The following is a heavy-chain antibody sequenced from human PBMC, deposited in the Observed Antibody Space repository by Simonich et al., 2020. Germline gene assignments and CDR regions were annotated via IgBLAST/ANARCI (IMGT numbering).Heavy chain of an antibody. J-gene: IGHJ3*02. Sequence: QVQLVQSVAEVKKPGASVKVSCKASGYTFTCYYMHWVRQAPGQGLEWVGGSNPNSGGKNYAQKFQGRFTRTRDTSISTAYMELSRLRSDDTAVYYCARNGLVGILKAFDIWGQGTMVTVSS. CDR2: SNPNSGGK. CDR1: GYTFTCYY. V-gene: IGHV1-2*02. CDR3: ARNGLVGILKAFDI. D-gene: IGHD2-21*01.